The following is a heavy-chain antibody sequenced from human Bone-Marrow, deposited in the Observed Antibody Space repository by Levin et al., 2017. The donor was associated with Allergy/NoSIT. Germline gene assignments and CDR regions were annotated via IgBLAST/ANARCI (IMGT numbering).Heavy chain of an antibody. V-gene: IGHV3-53*01. CDR3: SREAYYYGMDV. CDR2: IYSGGST. CDR1: GFTVSSHY. Sequence: GESLKISCAASGFTVSSHYMSWVRQAPGKGLEWVSVIYSGGSTYYADSVKGRFTISRDNSKNTLYLQMNSLRAEDTAVYYCSREAYYYGMDVWGQGTTVTVSS. J-gene: IGHJ6*02.